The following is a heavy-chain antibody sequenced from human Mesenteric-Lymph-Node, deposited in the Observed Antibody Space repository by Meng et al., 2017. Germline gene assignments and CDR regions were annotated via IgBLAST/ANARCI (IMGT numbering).Heavy chain of an antibody. J-gene: IGHJ4*02. V-gene: IGHV3-74*01. Sequence: GGSLRLSCAASGFTVSSNYMSWVRQAPGKGLVWVSRIDSYGSARTYADSVKGRFTITRDNAKNTLYLQMNSLRAEDTAVYYCASGEGDSRYYFDYWGQGALVTVSS. CDR3: ASGEGDSRYYFDY. D-gene: IGHD3-22*01. CDR2: IDSYGSAR. CDR1: GFTVSSNY.